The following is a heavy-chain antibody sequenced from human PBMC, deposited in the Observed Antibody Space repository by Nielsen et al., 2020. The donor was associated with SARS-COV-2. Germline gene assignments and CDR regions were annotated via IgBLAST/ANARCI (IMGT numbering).Heavy chain of an antibody. D-gene: IGHD3-10*01. CDR1: GFTFSSYW. J-gene: IGHJ4*02. V-gene: IGHV3-7*03. Sequence: GGSLRLSCAASGFTFSSYWMSWVRQAPGKGLEWVANIKQDGSEKYYVDSVKGRFTISRDNAKNSLYLQMNSLRAEDTAVYYCARDPFIWFGELGVNYFDYWGQGTLVTVSS. CDR2: IKQDGSEK. CDR3: ARDPFIWFGELGVNYFDY.